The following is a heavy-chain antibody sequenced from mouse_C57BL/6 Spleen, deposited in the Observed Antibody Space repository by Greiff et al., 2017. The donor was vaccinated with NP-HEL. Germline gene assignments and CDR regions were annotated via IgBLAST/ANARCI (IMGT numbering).Heavy chain of an antibody. D-gene: IGHD1-1*01. J-gene: IGHJ3*01. CDR3: TRGLFSVVAY. CDR2: ISSGGDYI. CDR1: GFTFSSYA. V-gene: IGHV5-9-1*02. Sequence: EVQRVESGEGLVKPGGSLKLSCAASGFTFSSYAMSWVRQTPEKRLEWVAYISSGGDYIYYADTVKGRFTISRDNARNTLYLQMSSLKSEDTAMYYCTRGLFSVVAYWGQGTLVTVSA.